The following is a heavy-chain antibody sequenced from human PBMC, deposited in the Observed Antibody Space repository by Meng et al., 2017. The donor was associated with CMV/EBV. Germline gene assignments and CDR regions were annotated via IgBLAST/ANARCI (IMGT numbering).Heavy chain of an antibody. Sequence: SETLSLTCTVSGGSISSSSYYWGWIRQPPGKGLEWIGSIYYSGSTYYNPSLKSRVTISVDTSKNQFSLKLSSVTAADTAVYYCARDGSSSVYYYYGVDVWGQGTTVTVSS. CDR2: IYYSGST. J-gene: IGHJ6*02. V-gene: IGHV4-39*07. CDR3: ARDGSSSVYYYYGVDV. D-gene: IGHD6-6*01. CDR1: GGSISSSSYY.